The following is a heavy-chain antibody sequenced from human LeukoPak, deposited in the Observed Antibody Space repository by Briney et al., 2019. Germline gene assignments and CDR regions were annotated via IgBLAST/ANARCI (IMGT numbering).Heavy chain of an antibody. CDR3: ALSDRGGIAVASDY. Sequence: SETLSLTCTVSGYYISSGYYWGWIRQPPGKGLEWIGSIYRSGSTNYNPSLKSRVTISVDTSKNQFSLKLSSVTAADTAVYYCALSDRGGIAVASDYWGQGTLVTVSS. J-gene: IGHJ4*02. CDR1: GYYISSGYY. D-gene: IGHD6-19*01. V-gene: IGHV4-38-2*02. CDR2: IYRSGST.